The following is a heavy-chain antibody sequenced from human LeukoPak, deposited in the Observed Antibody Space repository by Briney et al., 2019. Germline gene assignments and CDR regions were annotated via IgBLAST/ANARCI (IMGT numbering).Heavy chain of an antibody. D-gene: IGHD6-6*01. CDR1: GGTFSSYA. CDR2: SIPIFGTA. V-gene: IGHV1-69*13. J-gene: IGHJ6*03. Sequence: SVKVSCKASGGTFSSYAISWVRQAPGQGLEWMGGSIPIFGTANYAQKFQGRVTITADESTSTAYMELSSLRSEDTAVYYCASPRRIAARPLYYYYMDVWGKGNTVTVSS. CDR3: ASPRRIAARPLYYYYMDV.